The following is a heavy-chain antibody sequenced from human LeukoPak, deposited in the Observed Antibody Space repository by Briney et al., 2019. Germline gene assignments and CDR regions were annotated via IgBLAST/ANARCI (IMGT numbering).Heavy chain of an antibody. V-gene: IGHV1-69*04. D-gene: IGHD6-6*01. CDR1: GGTFSSYA. J-gene: IGHJ5*02. CDR3: ARDLEYSSSSNWFDP. CDR2: IIPIFGMA. Sequence: SVKVSCKASGGTFSSYAISWVRQAPGQGLEWMGRIIPIFGMANYAQKFQGRVTITADKSTSTAYMELSSLRSEDTAVYYCARDLEYSSSSNWFDPWGQGTLVTVSS.